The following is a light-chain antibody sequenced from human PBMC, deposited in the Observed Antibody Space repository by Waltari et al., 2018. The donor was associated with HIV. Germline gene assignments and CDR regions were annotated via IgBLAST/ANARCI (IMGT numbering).Light chain of an antibody. CDR2: EDN. Sequence: NFMLTQPPSVSESPGKTVTISCTRTSGSIASNYVPWYQQRPGSSPTTLIYEDNQRPSGVPDRFSGSIDSSSNSASLTISGLKTEDEADYYCQSYDSSNQGVFGGGTKLTVL. J-gene: IGLJ3*02. CDR1: SGSIASNY. V-gene: IGLV6-57*01. CDR3: QSYDSSNQGV.